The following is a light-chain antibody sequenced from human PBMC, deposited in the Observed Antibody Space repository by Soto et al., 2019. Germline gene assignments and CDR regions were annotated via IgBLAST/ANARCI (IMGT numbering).Light chain of an antibody. J-gene: IGKJ5*01. CDR1: QTISSW. V-gene: IGKV1-5*03. Sequence: IQMAQSPSTLCLXXXXXXXIAXXASQTISSWLAWYQQKPGKAPKLLIYKASTLKSGVPSRFTGSGSGTEFTLTISSLEPEDFASYYCQKLDNFPLTFGQGTLLEIK. CDR2: KAS. CDR3: QKLDNFPLT.